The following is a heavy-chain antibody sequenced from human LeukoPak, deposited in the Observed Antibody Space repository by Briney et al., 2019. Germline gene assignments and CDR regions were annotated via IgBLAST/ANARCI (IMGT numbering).Heavy chain of an antibody. D-gene: IGHD4-23*01. V-gene: IGHV4-38-2*02. CDR3: ARGSGGPMDV. CDR1: GHSISSGYY. J-gene: IGHJ6*03. CDR2: IYHSGTT. Sequence: PSETLSLTCTVSGHSISSGYYWGWIRQPPGRGLEWIGSIYHSGTTYYNPSLKSRVTISVDTSKNQFSLKLSSVTAADTAVYYCARGSGGPMDVWGKGTTVTVSS.